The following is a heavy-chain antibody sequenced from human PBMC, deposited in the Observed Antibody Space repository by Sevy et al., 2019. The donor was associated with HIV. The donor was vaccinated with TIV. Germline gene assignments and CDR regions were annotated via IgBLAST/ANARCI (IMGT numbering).Heavy chain of an antibody. Sequence: GGSLRLSCAASGFTFSGYAMNWARQAPGKGLEWVSNINGGGDSTYYTDSVKGRFTISRDNSKSTLYLQMNSLTAEDRAIYYCAKGGYSYGYGTLEYWGPGTQVTVSS. V-gene: IGHV3-23*01. J-gene: IGHJ4*02. CDR1: GFTFSGYA. CDR3: AKGGYSYGYGTLEY. D-gene: IGHD5-18*01. CDR2: INGGGDST.